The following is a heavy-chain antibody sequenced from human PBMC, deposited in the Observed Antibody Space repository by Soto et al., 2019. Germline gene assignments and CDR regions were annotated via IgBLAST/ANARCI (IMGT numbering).Heavy chain of an antibody. Sequence: QVQLQESGPGLVTPSETLSLTCTVSGGAVSSGSYCWSWIRQPPGKGLGWIGYIYYGGGTKSNPSRTIRVTISADTSDIQFSLKLISVAAADTAVYYCARTCLGDGSDYWGQGTLVTVSS. V-gene: IGHV4-61*01. J-gene: IGHJ4*02. CDR2: IYYGGGT. CDR3: ARTCLGDGSDY. D-gene: IGHD2-2*03. CDR1: GGAVSSGSYC.